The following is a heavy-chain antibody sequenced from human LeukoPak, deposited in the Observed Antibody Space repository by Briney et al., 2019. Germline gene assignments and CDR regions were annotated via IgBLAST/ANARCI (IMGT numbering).Heavy chain of an antibody. CDR2: INPNSGGT. D-gene: IGHD3-3*01. V-gene: IGHV1-2*02. Sequence: GASVKVSCKASGYTFTGYYMHWVRQAPGQGLEWMGWINPNSGGTNYAQKFQGRVTMTRDTSISTAYMELSRLRSDDTAVYYCAREERIYDFWSGYYQDYFDYWGQGTLVTVSS. J-gene: IGHJ4*02. CDR3: AREERIYDFWSGYYQDYFDY. CDR1: GYTFTGYY.